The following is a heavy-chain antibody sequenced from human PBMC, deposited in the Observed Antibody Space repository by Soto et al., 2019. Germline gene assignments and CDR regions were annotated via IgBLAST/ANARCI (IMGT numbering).Heavy chain of an antibody. V-gene: IGHV4-39*01. Sequence: QLQLQESGPGLVKPSETLSLTCTVSGGSVSSSNYYWGWIRQPPGKGLEWVGTIYNSVSSYYNPSLKNRATISVDKSKNQLSLKLTSVTAADTAVYYCASAGRIDPWLLNSYYFDYWGQGALVTVSS. CDR2: IYNSVSS. J-gene: IGHJ4*02. CDR1: GGSVSSSNYY. CDR3: ASAGRIDPWLLNSYYFDY. D-gene: IGHD3-9*01.